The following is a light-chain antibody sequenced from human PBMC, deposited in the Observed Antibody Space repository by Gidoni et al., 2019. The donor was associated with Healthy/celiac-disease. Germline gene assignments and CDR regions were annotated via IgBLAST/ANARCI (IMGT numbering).Light chain of an antibody. CDR1: QSVSSN. CDR2: GAS. J-gene: IGKJ2*03. Sequence: EIVLTQSPATLSVSPGERATLSCRASQSVSSNLAWYQQKPGQAPRLLIYGASTRATGTPARFSGSGSGTEFTLTISSLQSEDFAVYYCQQYKNWAPGYSFGQGTKLEIK. CDR3: QQYKNWAPGYS. V-gene: IGKV3-15*01.